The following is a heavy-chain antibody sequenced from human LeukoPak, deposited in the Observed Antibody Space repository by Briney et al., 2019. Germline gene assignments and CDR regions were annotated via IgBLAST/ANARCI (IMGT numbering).Heavy chain of an antibody. J-gene: IGHJ4*02. Sequence: PGGSLRLSCAASGFTFSSYAMHWVRQAPGKGLEWVAVISYDGSNKYYADSVKGRFTISRDNSKNTLHLQMNSLRAEDTAVYYCATLPQRGFDYWGQGTLVTVSS. V-gene: IGHV3-30-3*01. CDR3: ATLPQRGFDY. CDR1: GFTFSSYA. CDR2: ISYDGSNK.